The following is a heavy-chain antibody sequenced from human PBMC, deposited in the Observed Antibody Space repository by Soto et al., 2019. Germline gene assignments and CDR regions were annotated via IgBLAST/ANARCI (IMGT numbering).Heavy chain of an antibody. CDR1: GYSISSGLY. Sequence: SETLSLSCAVSGYSISSGLYWGWIRQPPGKGLEWIGTIYRGGIPYYNPSLKSRVTISIDTSKNHFSLRLSSVTATDTAVYFCAIGNPDWFDPWGQGTLVTVSS. D-gene: IGHD1-1*01. CDR2: IYRGGIP. CDR3: AIGNPDWFDP. V-gene: IGHV4-38-2*01. J-gene: IGHJ5*02.